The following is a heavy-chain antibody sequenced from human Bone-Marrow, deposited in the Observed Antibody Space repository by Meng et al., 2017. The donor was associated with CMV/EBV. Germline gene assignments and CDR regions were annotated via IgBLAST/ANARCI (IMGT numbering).Heavy chain of an antibody. D-gene: IGHD6-19*01. CDR3: ARGSAVAVLPKINDFDY. CDR1: GGSFSGYY. Sequence: GSLRLSCAVDGGSFSGYYWSWIRQPPGKGLEWIGEINHSGSTNYNPSLKSRVTISVDTSKNQFSLKLSSVTAADTAVYYCARGSAVAVLPKINDFDYWCQGTLVTVSS. CDR2: INHSGST. J-gene: IGHJ4*02. V-gene: IGHV4-34*01.